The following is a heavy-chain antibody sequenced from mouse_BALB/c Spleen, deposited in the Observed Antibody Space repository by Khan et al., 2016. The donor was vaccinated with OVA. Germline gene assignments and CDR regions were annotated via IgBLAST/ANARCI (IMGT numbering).Heavy chain of an antibody. CDR3: ARAYYRYDGYDAMDY. CDR2: IWGGGGT. CDR1: GFSLPRYN. Sequence: QVQLKESGPGLVAPSQSLSITCTVSGFSLPRYNIHWVRQPPGKGLEWLGMIWGGGGTDYNSTLKSRLSISKDNYKSQVFLKMNSLQTDDTAMYYCARAYYRYDGYDAMDYWGQGTSVTVSS. J-gene: IGHJ4*01. V-gene: IGHV2-6-4*01. D-gene: IGHD2-14*01.